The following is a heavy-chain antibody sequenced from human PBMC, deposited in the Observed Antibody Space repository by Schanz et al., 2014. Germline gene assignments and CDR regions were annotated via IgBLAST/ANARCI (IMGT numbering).Heavy chain of an antibody. Sequence: EVQLLESGGGLVQPGGSLRLSCVVSGFNFRNYWMSWVHQAPGKGLEWVASIKQDGSEKYYVDSVKGRFTISRDNAKKSLYLRMNSLRAEDTAVYYCAYYDVLTGFDYWGQGTQVTVSS. J-gene: IGHJ4*02. D-gene: IGHD3-9*01. CDR3: AYYDVLTGFDY. CDR2: IKQDGSEK. V-gene: IGHV3-7*01. CDR1: GFNFRNYW.